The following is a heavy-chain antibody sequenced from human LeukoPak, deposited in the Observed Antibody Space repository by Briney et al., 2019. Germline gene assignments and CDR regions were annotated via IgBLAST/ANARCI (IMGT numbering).Heavy chain of an antibody. V-gene: IGHV4-34*01. D-gene: IGHD4-23*01. CDR2: INHSGST. Sequence: SETLSLTCAVYGGSFSGYYWSWIRQPPGKGLEWIGEINHSGSTNYNPSLKSRVTISVDTSKNQFSLKLSSVTAADTAVYYCAGGEGGNPSWYFDLWGRGTLVTVSS. J-gene: IGHJ2*01. CDR3: AGGEGGNPSWYFDL. CDR1: GGSFSGYY.